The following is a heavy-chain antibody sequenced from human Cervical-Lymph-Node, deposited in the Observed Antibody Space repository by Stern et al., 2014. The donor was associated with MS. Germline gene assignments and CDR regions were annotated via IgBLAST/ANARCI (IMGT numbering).Heavy chain of an antibody. V-gene: IGHV4-39*01. Sequence: QLQLQESGPGLVKPSETLSLTCTVSGGSISSSTYYWGWIRQPPGKGLEWIGSIYYSGSPYYNPPPKSRFTIPVDTSKNHFSLKLTSVTAADTAVYYCAKYYYDSSGFDAFDIWGQGTMVTVSS. D-gene: IGHD3-22*01. J-gene: IGHJ3*02. CDR1: GGSISSSTYY. CDR3: AKYYYDSSGFDAFDI. CDR2: IYYSGSP.